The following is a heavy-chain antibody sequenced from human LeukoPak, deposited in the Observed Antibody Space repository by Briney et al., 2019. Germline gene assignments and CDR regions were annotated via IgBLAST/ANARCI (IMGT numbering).Heavy chain of an antibody. V-gene: IGHV3-30*02. J-gene: IGHJ5*02. D-gene: IGHD3-10*01. CDR1: GFPFSYYG. CDR3: AKDLMRDRWFGES. CDR2: VRFDGNDK. Sequence: GGSLRLSCAASGFPFSYYGFHWVRQAPGKGLEWVAFVRFDGNDKFYSESVKGRFTFSRDTSRNTLYLQMNTLRPEDTAVYYCAKDLMRDRWFGESWGQGTLVTVSS.